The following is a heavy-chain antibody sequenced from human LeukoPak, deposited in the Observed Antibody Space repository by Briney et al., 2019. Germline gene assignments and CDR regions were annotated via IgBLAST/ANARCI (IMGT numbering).Heavy chain of an antibody. CDR1: GFTFSSYG. CDR2: ISGSGGST. J-gene: IGHJ4*02. CDR3: AKQTRPQLERRLGFDY. Sequence: GGSLRLSCAASGFTFSSYGMHWVRQAPGKGLEWVSAISGSGGSTYYADSVKGRFTISRDNSKNTLYLQMNSLRAEDTAVYYCAKQTRPQLERRLGFDYWGQGTLVTVSS. D-gene: IGHD1-1*01. V-gene: IGHV3-23*01.